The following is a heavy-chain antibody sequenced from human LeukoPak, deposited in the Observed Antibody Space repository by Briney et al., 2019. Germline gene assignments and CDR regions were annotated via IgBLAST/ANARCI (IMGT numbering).Heavy chain of an antibody. CDR1: GGSISSGSYY. V-gene: IGHV4-61*02. Sequence: SETLSLTCTVSGGSISSGSYYWSWIRQPAGKGLEWIGRIYTSGSTNYNPSLKSRVTISVDTSKNQFTLKLNSVTAADTAVYYCARGANSGYDRGPFDYWGQGTLVTVSS. CDR2: IYTSGST. D-gene: IGHD5-12*01. J-gene: IGHJ4*02. CDR3: ARGANSGYDRGPFDY.